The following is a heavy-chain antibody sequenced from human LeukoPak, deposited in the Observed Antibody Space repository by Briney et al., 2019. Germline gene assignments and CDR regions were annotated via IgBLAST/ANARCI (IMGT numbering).Heavy chain of an antibody. CDR3: ASTSPYGSGRYYYYYYGMDV. D-gene: IGHD3-10*01. CDR2: IIPILAIA. V-gene: IGHV1-69*04. CDR1: GGTFSSYA. Sequence: GASVKVSCKASGGTFSSYAISWVRQAPGQGLEWMGRIIPILAIANYAQKFQGGVTITADKSTSTAYMELSSLRSEDTAVYYCASTSPYGSGRYYYYYYGMDVWGQGTTVTVSS. J-gene: IGHJ6*02.